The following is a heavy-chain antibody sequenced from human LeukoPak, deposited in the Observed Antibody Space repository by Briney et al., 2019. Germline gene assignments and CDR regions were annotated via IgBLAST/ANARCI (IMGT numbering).Heavy chain of an antibody. CDR2: IYYSGST. CDR3: ARSTYYDFWSGASFDY. D-gene: IGHD3-3*01. Sequence: SETLSLTCTVSGGSISSSSYYWGWIRQPPGKGLEWIGSIYYSGSTYYNPSLKSRVTISVDTSKNQFSLKLSSVTAVDTAVYYCARSTYYDFWSGASFDYWGQGTLVTVSS. J-gene: IGHJ4*02. V-gene: IGHV4-39*01. CDR1: GGSISSSSYY.